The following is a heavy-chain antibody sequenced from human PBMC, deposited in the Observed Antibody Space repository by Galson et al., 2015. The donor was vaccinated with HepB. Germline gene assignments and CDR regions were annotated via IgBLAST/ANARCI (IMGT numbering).Heavy chain of an antibody. V-gene: IGHV1-46*01. CDR1: GYTFTSYY. J-gene: IGHJ3*02. D-gene: IGHD3-10*01. CDR2: INPSGGTT. Sequence: SVKVSCKASGYTFTSYYMHWVRQAPGQGLEWMGVINPSGGTTSHAQKFQGRFTISRDNAKNSLYLQMNSLRAEDTAVYYCARDNWYYYGSGSYFYAFDIWGQGTMVTVSS. CDR3: ARDNWYYYGSGSYFYAFDI.